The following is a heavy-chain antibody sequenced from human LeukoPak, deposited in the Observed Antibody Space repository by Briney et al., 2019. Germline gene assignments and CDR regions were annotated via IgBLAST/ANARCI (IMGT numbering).Heavy chain of an antibody. D-gene: IGHD6-19*01. CDR1: GDSFSSVTDY. CDR2: GDYSGGT. CDR3: AGERGEEYSSGWYKRNYFDN. J-gene: IGHJ4*02. V-gene: IGHV4-39*07. Sequence: PSETLSLTCTVSGDSFSSVTDYWAWIRQPPGKGLEWIASGDYSGGTYYNPSLESRVAISADMSKNQFSLNLTSVTGADTAVYYCAGERGEEYSSGWYKRNYFDNWGQGIRVTVSS.